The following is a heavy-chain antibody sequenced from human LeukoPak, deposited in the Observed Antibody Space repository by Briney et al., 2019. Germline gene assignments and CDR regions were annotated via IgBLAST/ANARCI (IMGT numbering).Heavy chain of an antibody. D-gene: IGHD2-15*01. CDR3: ARDLVVVAAAPFGY. CDR1: GYTFTSYG. Sequence: GASVKVSCKASGYTFTSYGITWVRQAPGQGLEWQGGISAYNGNTNYAQKLQGRVTMTADTSTNTAYMELRSLRSDDTAVYYCARDLVVVAAAPFGYWGQGTLVTVSS. V-gene: IGHV1-18*01. CDR2: ISAYNGNT. J-gene: IGHJ4*02.